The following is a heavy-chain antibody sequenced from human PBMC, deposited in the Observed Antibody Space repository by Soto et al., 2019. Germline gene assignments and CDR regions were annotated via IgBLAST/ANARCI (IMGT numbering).Heavy chain of an antibody. CDR2: IKSKVHGETT. D-gene: IGHD1-26*01. J-gene: IGHJ4*02. CDR1: GINFSNVW. CDR3: STDEWE. Sequence: EVQLVESGGGLVKPGGCLRISCAASGINFSNVWMSWVRQAPGKGLEWVGRIKSKVHGETTDYAAHVKGRFTISRDDSKNTLYLQMHSLQTEDTAVYYCSTDEWEWGQGTLVTVSS. V-gene: IGHV3-15*05.